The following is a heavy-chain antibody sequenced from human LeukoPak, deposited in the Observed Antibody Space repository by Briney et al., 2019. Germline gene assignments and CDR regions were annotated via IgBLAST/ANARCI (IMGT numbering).Heavy chain of an antibody. Sequence: ASVKVSCKASGYTFTGYYMHWVRQAPGQGLEWMGWINPNCGGTNYAQKFQGRVTMTRDTSISTAYMELSRLRSDDTAVYYCARDIGPYYYDSSGWPFDYWGQGTLVTVSS. CDR2: INPNCGGT. J-gene: IGHJ4*02. CDR1: GYTFTGYY. D-gene: IGHD3-22*01. V-gene: IGHV1-2*02. CDR3: ARDIGPYYYDSSGWPFDY.